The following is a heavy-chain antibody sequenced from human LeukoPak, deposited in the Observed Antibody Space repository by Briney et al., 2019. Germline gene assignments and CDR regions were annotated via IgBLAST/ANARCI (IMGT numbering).Heavy chain of an antibody. CDR2: IEQDGSER. CDR1: GFTFRTYW. V-gene: IGHV3-7*01. D-gene: IGHD1-26*01. Sequence: GGSLRLSYAASGFTFRTYWMAWVRQAPGKGLEWVATIEQDGSERYYVDSVKGRFTISRDNAKNSLYVQMNSLRGEDTAVYYCAGARGWEFSSWGQGTLVTVSS. CDR3: AGARGWEFSS. J-gene: IGHJ5*02.